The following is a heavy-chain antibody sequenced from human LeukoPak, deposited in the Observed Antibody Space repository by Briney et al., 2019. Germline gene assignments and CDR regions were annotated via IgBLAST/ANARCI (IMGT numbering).Heavy chain of an antibody. CDR2: IYSGGST. CDR3: ARDSATEYHFDY. J-gene: IGHJ4*02. D-gene: IGHD2-2*01. V-gene: IGHV3-66*01. CDR1: GFTVSSNY. Sequence: HPGGSLRLSCAASGFTVSSNYMSWVRQAPGKGLEWVSVIYSGGSTYYADSVKGRFTISRDNSKNTLYLQMNSLRAEDTAVYYCARDSATEYHFDYWGQGTLVTVSS.